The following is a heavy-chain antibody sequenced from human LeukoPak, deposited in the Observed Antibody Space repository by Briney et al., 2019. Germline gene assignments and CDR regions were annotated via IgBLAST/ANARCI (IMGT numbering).Heavy chain of an antibody. V-gene: IGHV4-39*01. CDR1: GGSISSSSYY. CDR3: ARRNGARGFDY. J-gene: IGHJ4*02. CDR2: IYYSGST. D-gene: IGHD3-10*01. Sequence: PSETLSLTCTVSGGSISSSSYYRGWIRQPPGKGLEWIGSIYYSGSTYYNPSLKSRVTISVDTSKNQFSLKLSSVTAADTAVYYCARRNGARGFDYWGQGTLVTVSS.